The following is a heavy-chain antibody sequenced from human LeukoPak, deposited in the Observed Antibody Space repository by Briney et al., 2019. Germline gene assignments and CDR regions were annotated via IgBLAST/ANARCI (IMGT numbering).Heavy chain of an antibody. J-gene: IGHJ4*02. CDR3: TTDLGGRYYPFDY. V-gene: IGHV3-15*01. D-gene: IGHD2-21*01. Sequence: GGSLRLSCAASGFTFSNAWMSWVRQAPGKGLEWIGRIKSKSDGETTVYAAPVTGRFTISRDDSKNTLYLQMNSLFTEDTAVYYCTTDLGGRYYPFDYWGQRVLVTVSS. CDR2: IKSKSDGETT. CDR1: GFTFSNAW.